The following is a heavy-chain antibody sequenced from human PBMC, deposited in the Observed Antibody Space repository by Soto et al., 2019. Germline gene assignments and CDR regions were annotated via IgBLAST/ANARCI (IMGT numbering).Heavy chain of an antibody. D-gene: IGHD3-3*01. V-gene: IGHV3-30*03. J-gene: IGHJ1*01. CDR2: ISYDGSNK. Sequence: QVQLVESGGGVVQPGRSLRLSCAASGFTFSSYGMHWVRQAPGTGLEWVAVISYDGSNKYYADSVKGRFTISRDNSKNTLYLQMNSLRAEDTAVSYCARSGGRFLEWLLDWGQGTLFTVSA. CDR1: GFTFSSYG. CDR3: ARSGGRFLEWLLD.